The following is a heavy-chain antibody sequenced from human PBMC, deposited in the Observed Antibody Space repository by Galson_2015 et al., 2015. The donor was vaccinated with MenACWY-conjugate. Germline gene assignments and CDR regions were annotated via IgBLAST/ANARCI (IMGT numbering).Heavy chain of an antibody. CDR1: GGTFSSYG. D-gene: IGHD3-10*01. Sequence: SVKVSCKASGGTFSSYGISWVRQAPGQGLEWMGAIIPIFGAANYAQRFQGRVTMTTDDSTTSAYMELSSLRSEDTAVYYCARDVGFCCSNHYYCFDSWGQGTLVTVSS. J-gene: IGHJ5*01. V-gene: IGHV1-69*05. CDR3: ARDVGFCCSNHYYCFDS. CDR2: IIPIFGAA.